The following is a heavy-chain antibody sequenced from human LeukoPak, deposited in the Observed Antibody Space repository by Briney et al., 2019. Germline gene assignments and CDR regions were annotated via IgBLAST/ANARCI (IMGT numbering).Heavy chain of an antibody. J-gene: IGHJ4*02. CDR2: ISSSTSYI. Sequence: GGSLRLSCAASGFTFSSTSMNWLRHAPGQGQESVSSISSSTSYIYYADSVKGRFTICKDNAKSSLYLQMNSLRAEDTAVYYWARAGGSTVSHSDYWGRGTLVTVCS. D-gene: IGHD4-17*01. CDR1: GFTFSSTS. V-gene: IGHV3-21*01. CDR3: ARAGGSTVSHSDY.